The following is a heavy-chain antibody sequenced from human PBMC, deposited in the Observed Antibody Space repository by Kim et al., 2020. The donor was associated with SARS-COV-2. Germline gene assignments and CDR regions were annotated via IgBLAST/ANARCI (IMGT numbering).Heavy chain of an antibody. J-gene: IGHJ4*02. CDR2: ISAYNGNT. D-gene: IGHD4-17*01. Sequence: ASVKVSCKASGYTFTSYGISWVRQAPGQGLEWMGWISAYNGNTNYAQKLQGRVTMTTDTSTRTAYMELRSLRSDDTAVYYCASDGDDYGDYVGFDYWGQGTMVTVSS. V-gene: IGHV1-18*04. CDR1: GYTFTSYG. CDR3: ASDGDDYGDYVGFDY.